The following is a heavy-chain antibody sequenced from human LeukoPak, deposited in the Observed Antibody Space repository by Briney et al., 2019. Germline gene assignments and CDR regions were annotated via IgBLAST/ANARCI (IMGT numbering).Heavy chain of an antibody. D-gene: IGHD1-1*01. CDR1: GYTFTGYY. J-gene: IGHJ5*02. V-gene: IGHV1-2*02. Sequence: ASVKVSCKASGYTFTGYYMHWVRQAPGQGLEWMGWINPNSGGTNYAQKFQGGVTMTRDTYISTAYMELSRLRSDDTAVYYCARAHVQLEPPFDPWGQGTLVTVSP. CDR3: ARAHVQLEPPFDP. CDR2: INPNSGGT.